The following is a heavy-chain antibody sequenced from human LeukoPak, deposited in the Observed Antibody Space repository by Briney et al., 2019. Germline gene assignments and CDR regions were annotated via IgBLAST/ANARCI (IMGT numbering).Heavy chain of an antibody. Sequence: GSLRLSCAASGFTVSSNYMSWVRQAPGKGLEWVSVIYSGGSTYYADSVKGRFTISRDNSKNTLYLQMNSLRAEDTAVYYCASYGDYAAGFDYWGQGTLVTVSS. CDR1: GFTVSSNY. V-gene: IGHV3-53*01. CDR2: IYSGGST. D-gene: IGHD4-17*01. CDR3: ASYGDYAAGFDY. J-gene: IGHJ4*02.